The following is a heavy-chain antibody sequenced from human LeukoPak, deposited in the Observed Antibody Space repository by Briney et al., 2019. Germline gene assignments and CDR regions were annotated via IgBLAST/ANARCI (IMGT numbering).Heavy chain of an antibody. V-gene: IGHV1-8*01. CDR2: MNPNSGNT. CDR3: ARGPRGRAYGSGSPLKYNWFDP. D-gene: IGHD3-10*01. J-gene: IGHJ5*02. CDR1: GYTFTSYD. Sequence: GASVKVSCKASGYTFTSYDINWVRQATGQGLEWMGWMNPNSGNTGYAQKFQGRVTMTRNTSISTAYMELSSLRSEDTAVYYCARGPRGRAYGSGSPLKYNWFDPWGRGTLVTVSS.